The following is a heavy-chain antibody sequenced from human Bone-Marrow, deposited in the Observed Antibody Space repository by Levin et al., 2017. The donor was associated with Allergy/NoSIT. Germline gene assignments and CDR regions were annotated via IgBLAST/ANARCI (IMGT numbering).Heavy chain of an antibody. CDR3: ARDEAAAGTAYFDY. J-gene: IGHJ4*02. CDR2: IIPIFGTA. Sequence: KISCKASGGTFSSYAISWVRQAPGQGLEWMGGIIPIFGTANYAQKFQGRVTITADESTSTAYMELSSLRSEDTAVYYCARDEAAAGTAYFDYWGQGTLVTVSS. CDR1: GGTFSSYA. V-gene: IGHV1-69*01. D-gene: IGHD6-13*01.